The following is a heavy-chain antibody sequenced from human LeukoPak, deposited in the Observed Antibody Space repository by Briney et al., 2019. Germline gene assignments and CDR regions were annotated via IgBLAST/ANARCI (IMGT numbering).Heavy chain of an antibody. V-gene: IGHV1-46*01. D-gene: IGHD6-13*01. CDR2: INPSGGST. CDR1: GYTFTSYY. J-gene: IGHJ6*03. CDR3: AACAAAGPYYYYYMDV. Sequence: ASVKVSCKASGYTFTSYYMHWVRQAPGQGLEWMGIINPSGGSTSYAQKFQGRVTMTRDMSTSTVYMELSSLRSEDTAVYYCAACAAAGPYYYYYMDVWGKGTTVTVSS.